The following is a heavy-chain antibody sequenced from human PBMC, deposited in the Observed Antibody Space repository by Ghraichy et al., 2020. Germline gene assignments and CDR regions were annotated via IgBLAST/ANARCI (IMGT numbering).Heavy chain of an antibody. J-gene: IGHJ4*02. CDR1: GGSISSYY. V-gene: IGHV4-59*12. CDR2: IYYSGST. D-gene: IGHD2/OR15-2a*01. Sequence: SETLSLTCTVSGGSISSYYWSWIRQPPGKGLEWIAYIYYSGSTNYNPSLKSRVTISVDTSKNQFSLKLSSVTAADTAVYYCAKDTRYGTTPGTFDYWGQGTLVTVSS. CDR3: AKDTRYGTTPGTFDY.